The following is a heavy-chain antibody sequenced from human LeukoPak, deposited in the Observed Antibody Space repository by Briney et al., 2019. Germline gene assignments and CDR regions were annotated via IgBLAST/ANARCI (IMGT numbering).Heavy chain of an antibody. D-gene: IGHD3-16*02. CDR2: IRFDGSNK. CDR1: GFTFSSFG. CDR3: ARELAWVWGSYRFPDI. J-gene: IGHJ3*02. Sequence: GGSLRLSCGASGFTFSSFGMHWVRQAPGKGLEWVAFIRFDGSNKYYADSVKGRFTISRDNSKNTLFLQVSSLRSEDTAVYYCARELAWVWGSYRFPDIWGQGTMVTVSS. V-gene: IGHV3-30*02.